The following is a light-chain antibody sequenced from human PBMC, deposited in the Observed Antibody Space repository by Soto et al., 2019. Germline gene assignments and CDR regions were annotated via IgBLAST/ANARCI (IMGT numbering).Light chain of an antibody. Sequence: QSALTQPTSVSGSPGQSITISCTGSSSDVGLYDYVSWYQQHPGKAPKLMIYDVNDRPSGVSDRFSGSKSGNTASQTISGLQADDEADYFCSSYTSDATHVVFGGGTKLTVL. CDR2: DVN. V-gene: IGLV2-14*03. J-gene: IGLJ2*01. CDR1: SSDVGLYDY. CDR3: SSYTSDATHVV.